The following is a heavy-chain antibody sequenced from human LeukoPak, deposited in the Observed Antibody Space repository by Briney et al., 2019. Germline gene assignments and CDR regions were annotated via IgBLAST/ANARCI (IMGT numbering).Heavy chain of an antibody. J-gene: IGHJ4*02. CDR3: ARQGEYFDWLLSPFDY. CDR1: SGSISTSNYY. Sequence: SETLSLTCTVSSGSISTSNYYWGWVRQPPGKALEWIGNIFYSGSTYYSPSLKSRVTISLDTSRNQFSLKLSSVTAADTAVYYCARQGEYFDWLLSPFDYWGQGTLVTASS. V-gene: IGHV4-39*01. D-gene: IGHD3-9*01. CDR2: IFYSGST.